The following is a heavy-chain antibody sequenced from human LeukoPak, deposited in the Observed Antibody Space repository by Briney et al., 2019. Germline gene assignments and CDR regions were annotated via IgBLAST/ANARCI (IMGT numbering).Heavy chain of an antibody. CDR3: AKARGYSYGYDY. V-gene: IGHV3-23*01. Sequence: PGGSPRLSCAASGFTFSSYAMSWVRQAPGKGLEWVSAISGSGGSTYYADSVKGRFTISRDNSKNTLYLQMNSLRAEDTAVYYCAKARGYSYGYDYWGQGTLVTVSS. J-gene: IGHJ4*02. D-gene: IGHD5-18*01. CDR1: GFTFSSYA. CDR2: ISGSGGST.